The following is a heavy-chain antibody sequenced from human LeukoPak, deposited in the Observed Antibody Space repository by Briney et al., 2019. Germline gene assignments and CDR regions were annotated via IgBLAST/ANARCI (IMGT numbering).Heavy chain of an antibody. J-gene: IGHJ4*02. Sequence: GGALRLSCAASGFSFSSYAMSWVRQAPGKGLECVSAISVSGNTYHADSVKGRFTISRDSSKNTLYLQMNRLRAEDAAVYYCAKAPVTTCSGAYCYPFDYWGQGTLVTVSS. CDR2: ISVSGNT. D-gene: IGHD2-21*01. CDR3: AKAPVTTCSGAYCYPFDY. V-gene: IGHV3-23*01. CDR1: GFSFSSYA.